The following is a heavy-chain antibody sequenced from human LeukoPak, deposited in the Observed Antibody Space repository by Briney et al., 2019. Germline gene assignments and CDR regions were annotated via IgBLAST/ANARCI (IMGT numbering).Heavy chain of an antibody. CDR2: MSSSGSTI. CDR3: ARVIVPAAKTLGY. J-gene: IGHJ4*02. Sequence: PGGSLRLSCAASGFTFNDYYMSWIRQAPGKGLEWVSYMSSSGSTIYYADSVKGRFTISRDNSKNTLYLQMNSLRAEDTAVYYCARVIVPAAKTLGYWGQGTLVTVSS. D-gene: IGHD2-2*01. V-gene: IGHV3-11*04. CDR1: GFTFNDYY.